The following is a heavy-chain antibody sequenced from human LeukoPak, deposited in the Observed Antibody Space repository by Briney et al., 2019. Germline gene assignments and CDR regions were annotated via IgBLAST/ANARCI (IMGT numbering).Heavy chain of an antibody. CDR2: ISGSGGST. J-gene: IGHJ6*02. CDR3: AKPPPDNYHYFYGIDV. D-gene: IGHD5-24*01. CDR1: GFTFSTYA. Sequence: GGSLRLSCAASGFTFSTYAMSWVRQAPGQGLEWVPAISGSGGSTYYADSVKGRFTISRDNSKNTLYLQMNSLRAEDTAVYHCAKPPPDNYHYFYGIDVWGQGTTVTVSS. V-gene: IGHV3-23*01.